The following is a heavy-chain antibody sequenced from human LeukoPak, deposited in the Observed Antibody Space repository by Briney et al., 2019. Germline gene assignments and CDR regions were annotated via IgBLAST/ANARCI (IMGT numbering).Heavy chain of an antibody. Sequence: GGSLRLSCAASGFTFSDYYMSWIRQAPGKGLGWVSYISSSGSTIYYADSVKGRFTISRDNAKNSLYLQMNSLRAEDTAVYYCARASTQYDILTGYNWFDPWGQGTLVTVSS. D-gene: IGHD3-9*01. CDR2: ISSSGSTI. J-gene: IGHJ5*02. CDR1: GFTFSDYY. V-gene: IGHV3-11*04. CDR3: ARASTQYDILTGYNWFDP.